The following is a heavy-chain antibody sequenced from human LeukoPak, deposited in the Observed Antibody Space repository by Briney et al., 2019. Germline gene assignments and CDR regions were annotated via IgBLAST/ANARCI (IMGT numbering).Heavy chain of an antibody. CDR3: ARQGRFLDLYYFDY. CDR2: IYYTGST. D-gene: IGHD3-3*01. CDR1: GGSISSYY. Sequence: SETLSLTCTVSGGSISSYYWSWIRQPPGKGLEWIGYIYYTGSTDYNPSLKSRVTISVDTSKNQFSLKLSSVTAADTAVYYCARQGRFLDLYYFDYWGQGTLVTVSS. V-gene: IGHV4-59*01. J-gene: IGHJ4*02.